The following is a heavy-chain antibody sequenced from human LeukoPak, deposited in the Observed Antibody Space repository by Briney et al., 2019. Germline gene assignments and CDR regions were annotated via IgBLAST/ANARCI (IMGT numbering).Heavy chain of an antibody. V-gene: IGHV3-30*18. CDR1: GFTFSSYG. CDR2: ISYDGSNK. D-gene: IGHD3-10*01. J-gene: IGHJ4*02. CDR3: AKVETAGYYYGSGSYEN. Sequence: PGRSLRLSCAASGFTFSSYGMHWVRQAPGKGLEWVAVISYDGSNKYYADSVKGRFTISRDNSKNTLYLQMNSLRAEDTAVYYCAKVETAGYYYGSGSYENWGQGTLVTVSS.